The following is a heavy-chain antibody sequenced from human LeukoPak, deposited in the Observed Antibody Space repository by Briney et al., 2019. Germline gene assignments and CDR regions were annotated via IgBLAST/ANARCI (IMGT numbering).Heavy chain of an antibody. CDR2: ISGSGGST. CDR1: GFTFSSYA. J-gene: IGHJ4*02. V-gene: IGHV3-23*01. Sequence: GGSLRLSCAASGFTFSSYAVSWVRQAPGKGLEWVSAISGSGGSTYYADSVKGRFTISRDNSKNTLYLQMNSLRAEDTAVYYCAKGLGIAAAGSSFDYWGQGTLVTVSS. CDR3: AKGLGIAAAGSSFDY. D-gene: IGHD6-13*01.